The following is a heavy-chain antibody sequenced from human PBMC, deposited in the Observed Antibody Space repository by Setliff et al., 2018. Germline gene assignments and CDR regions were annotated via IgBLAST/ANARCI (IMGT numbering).Heavy chain of an antibody. D-gene: IGHD3-22*01. Sequence: SGPTLVNPTQTLTLTCKYSGFSFGISGMRLSWIRQAPGKALDWLARVDWDDDKFYSTSLATRLTISKDTFKNQVILTMTNMDPADTATYFCARDSREYYFDYWGQGILVTVSS. CDR1: GFSFGISGMR. J-gene: IGHJ4*02. CDR3: ARDSREYYFDY. V-gene: IGHV2-70*04. CDR2: VDWDDDK.